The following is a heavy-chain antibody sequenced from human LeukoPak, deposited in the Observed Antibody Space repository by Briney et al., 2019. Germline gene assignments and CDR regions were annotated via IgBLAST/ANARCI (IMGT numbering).Heavy chain of an antibody. CDR2: INPNSGGT. J-gene: IGHJ5*02. Sequence: RASVKVSCKASGGTFSSYAISWVRQAPGQGLEWMGRINPNSGGTNYAQKFQGRVTMTRDTSISTAYMELSRLRSDDTAVYYCARAQAETGYSSSWYAPQRPWGQGTLVTVSS. CDR1: GGTFSSYA. V-gene: IGHV1-2*06. CDR3: ARAQAETGYSSSWYAPQRP. D-gene: IGHD6-13*01.